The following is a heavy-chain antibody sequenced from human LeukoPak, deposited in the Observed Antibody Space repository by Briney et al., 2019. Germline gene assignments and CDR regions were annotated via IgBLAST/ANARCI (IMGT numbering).Heavy chain of an antibody. CDR1: GFTFSSYA. D-gene: IGHD2-15*01. CDR2: ISGSGGIT. V-gene: IGHV3-23*01. J-gene: IGHJ5*02. CDR3: AKVQLVVVVAASLFNWFDP. Sequence: GGSLRLSCAASGFTFSSYAMSWVRQAPGQGLEWVSAISGSGGITYYADSVQGRVTISRDNSKSTLYLQMSSLRAEDTAVYSRAKVQLVVVVAASLFNWFDPWGQGTLVTVSS.